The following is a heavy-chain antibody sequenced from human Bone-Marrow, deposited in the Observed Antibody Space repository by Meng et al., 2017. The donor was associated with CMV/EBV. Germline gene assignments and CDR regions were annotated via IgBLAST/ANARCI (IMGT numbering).Heavy chain of an antibody. Sequence: GESLKISCAASGFTFSSYAMHWVRQAPGKGLEWVAVISYDGSNKYYADSVKGRFTISRDNSKNTLYLQMNSLRAEDTAVYYCARGSGVNMFRGAIGSFDSWGLGTLVTVSS. J-gene: IGHJ4*02. D-gene: IGHD3-10*01. CDR2: ISYDGSNK. V-gene: IGHV3-30*04. CDR3: ARGSGVNMFRGAIGSFDS. CDR1: GFTFSSYA.